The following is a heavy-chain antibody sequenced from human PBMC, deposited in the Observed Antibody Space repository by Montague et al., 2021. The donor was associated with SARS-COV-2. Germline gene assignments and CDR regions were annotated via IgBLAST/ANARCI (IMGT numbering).Heavy chain of an antibody. CDR3: AREGEWELQGPRHSSFYFAMDV. D-gene: IGHD1-26*01. J-gene: IGHJ6*02. V-gene: IGHV6-1*01. Sequence: CAISEDSVASNSAAWIWIWQSPSRGLEWLARTYYRSKWYNEYAVSVKSRINIILDTSKNHLSLQVNSVTPEDTAVYYCAREGEWELQGPRHSSFYFAMDVWGQGTSVTVSS. CDR1: EDSVASNSAA. CDR2: TYYRSKWYN.